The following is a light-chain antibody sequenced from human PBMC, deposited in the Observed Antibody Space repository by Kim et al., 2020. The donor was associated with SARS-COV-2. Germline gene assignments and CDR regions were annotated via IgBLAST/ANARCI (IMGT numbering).Light chain of an antibody. CDR2: LNSDGSH. J-gene: IGLJ3*02. CDR3: QTWGTGTWV. CDR1: SGHSSYA. V-gene: IGLV4-69*01. Sequence: ASVKLTCTLSSGHSSYAIAWHQQQPEKGPRYLMKLNSDGSHTKGDGIPDRFSGSSSGAERYLTISSRQSEDEADYYCQTWGTGTWVFGGGTKPTVL.